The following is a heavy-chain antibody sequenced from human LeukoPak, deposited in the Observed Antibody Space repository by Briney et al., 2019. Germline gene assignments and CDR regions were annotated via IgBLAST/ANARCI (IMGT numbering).Heavy chain of an antibody. CDR3: ARGLGYYYDSSGYYY. V-gene: IGHV4-34*01. J-gene: IGHJ4*02. Sequence: SETLSLTCTVSGGSISSYYWSWIRQPPGKGLEWIGEINHSGSTNYNPSLKSRVTISVDTSKNQFSLKLSSVTAADTAVYYCARGLGYYYDSSGYYYWGQGTLVTVSS. CDR1: GGSISSYY. D-gene: IGHD3-22*01. CDR2: INHSGST.